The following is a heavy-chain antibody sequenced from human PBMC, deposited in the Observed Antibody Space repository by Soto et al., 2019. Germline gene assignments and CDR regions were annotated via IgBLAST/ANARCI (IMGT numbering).Heavy chain of an antibody. CDR3: ARGMVLEWLSSFDY. J-gene: IGHJ4*02. D-gene: IGHD3-3*01. V-gene: IGHV4-34*01. Sequence: QVQLQQWGAGLLKPSETLSLTCAVYGGSFSGYYWSWIRQPPGKGLEWSGEINHSGSTNYNPSLKRRVTISVDTAKHQFSLKLSSVTAADTAVYYCARGMVLEWLSSFDYWGQGPLVTVSS. CDR1: GGSFSGYY. CDR2: INHSGST.